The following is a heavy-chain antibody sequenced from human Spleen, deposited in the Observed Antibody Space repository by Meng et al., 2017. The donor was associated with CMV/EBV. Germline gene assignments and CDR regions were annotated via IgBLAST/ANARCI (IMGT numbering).Heavy chain of an antibody. CDR1: GYTFTDYG. J-gene: IGHJ5*02. CDR3: AKEYYDFWSGPSGLFDP. Sequence: ASVKVSCKASGYTFTDYGISWVRQAPGQGLEWMGWISVYNGGTNYVQNFQGRLTMTTDTSTSTAYMELRSLRSDDTAVYYCAKEYYDFWSGPSGLFDPWGQGTLVTVSS. D-gene: IGHD3-3*01. V-gene: IGHV1-18*01. CDR2: ISVYNGGT.